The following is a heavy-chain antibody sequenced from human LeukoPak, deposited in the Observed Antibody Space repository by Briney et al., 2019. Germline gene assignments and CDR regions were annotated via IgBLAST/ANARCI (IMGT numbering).Heavy chain of an antibody. CDR1: GFTFSSYG. CDR2: IRYDGSNK. J-gene: IGHJ4*02. D-gene: IGHD3-22*01. Sequence: GGSLSLSCAASGFTFSSYGMHWVRQAPGKGLEWVAFIRYDGSNKYYADSVKGRFTIYRDTSKNTLYLQMNRLGAEDTPVYYCAKDIKPRIVVVSDFDYSGQRTLVTVSP. CDR3: AKDIKPRIVVVSDFDY. V-gene: IGHV3-30*02.